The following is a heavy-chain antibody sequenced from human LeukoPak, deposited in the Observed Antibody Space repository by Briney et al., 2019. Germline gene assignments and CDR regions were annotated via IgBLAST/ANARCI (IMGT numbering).Heavy chain of an antibody. Sequence: SETLSLTCTVSGYSISSGHYWGWIRQPPGKGLEWIGTIYHSGYTYYNPSLKSRVTISVDTSNNHFSLKLSSVTAADTAVYYCARVGETYYYDSSGYYTFDYWGQGTLVTVSS. D-gene: IGHD3-22*01. CDR3: ARVGETYYYDSSGYYTFDY. CDR1: GYSISSGHY. V-gene: IGHV4-38-2*02. CDR2: IYHSGYT. J-gene: IGHJ4*02.